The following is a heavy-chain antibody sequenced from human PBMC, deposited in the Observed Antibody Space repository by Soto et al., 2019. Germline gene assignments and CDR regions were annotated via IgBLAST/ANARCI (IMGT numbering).Heavy chain of an antibody. CDR1: GFTFSSYS. CDR3: ASGGITIFGVVYNWFDP. CDR2: ISSSSSYI. V-gene: IGHV3-21*01. Sequence: GGSLRLSCGALGFTFSSYSMNWVRQAPGKGLEWVSSISSSSSYIYYADSVKGRFTISRDNAKNSLYLQMNSLRAEDTAVYYCASGGITIFGVVYNWFDPWGQGTLVTVSS. D-gene: IGHD3-3*01. J-gene: IGHJ5*02.